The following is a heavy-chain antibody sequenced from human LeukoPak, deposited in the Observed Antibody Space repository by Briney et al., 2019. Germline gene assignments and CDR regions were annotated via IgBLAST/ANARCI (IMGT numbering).Heavy chain of an antibody. V-gene: IGHV1-2*02. CDR1: GYTFTDYY. J-gene: IGHJ3*01. Sequence: ASVKVSCKTSGYTFTDYYLHWGRQAPGQGLEWMGWIKSNSGGIHYSQKFQDRVSITRDTSINTVNMELSSLTSGDTAIYYCAREPRINMSPDAFDFWGQGTLVTVFS. CDR3: AREPRINMSPDAFDF. D-gene: IGHD3-10*02. CDR2: IKSNSGGI.